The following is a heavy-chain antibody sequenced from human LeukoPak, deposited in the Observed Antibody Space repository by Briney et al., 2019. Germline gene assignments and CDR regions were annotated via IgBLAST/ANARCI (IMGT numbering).Heavy chain of an antibody. CDR3: ATWGYCSSTSCYGKWFDP. D-gene: IGHD2-2*01. CDR2: FDPEDGET. Sequence: GASVKVSCKVSGYTLTELSMHWVRQAPGKGLEWMGGFDPEDGETIYAQKFQGRVTMTEDTSTDTAYMELSSLRSEDTAVYYCATWGYCSSTSCYGKWFDPWGQGTLVTVSS. V-gene: IGHV1-24*01. J-gene: IGHJ5*02. CDR1: GYTLTELS.